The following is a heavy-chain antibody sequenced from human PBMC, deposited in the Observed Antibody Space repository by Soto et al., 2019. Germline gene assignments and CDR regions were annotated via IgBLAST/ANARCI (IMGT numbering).Heavy chain of an antibody. CDR2: ISSSSSYI. V-gene: IGHV3-21*01. D-gene: IGHD6-13*01. CDR3: ARDCRGQQLVHYHYGMDV. CDR1: GFTLSSYS. J-gene: IGHJ6*02. Sequence: GGSLRLSCAASGFTLSSYSMNWVRQAPGKGLEWVSSISSSSSYIYYADSVKGRFTISRDNAKNSLYLQMNSLRAEDTAVYYCARDCRGQQLVHYHYGMDVWGQGTTVTVSS.